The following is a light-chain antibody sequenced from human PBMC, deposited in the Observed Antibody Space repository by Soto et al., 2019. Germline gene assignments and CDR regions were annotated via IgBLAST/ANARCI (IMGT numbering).Light chain of an antibody. Sequence: EIALTQSPATLSLSPGERATLSCRASQSVGTYFAWYQQKPGQAPRLLIYDASNRATGIPARFSGSGSETEFTLTISTLEPEDFAVYYCQQRRSWPLTFGGGTNVEIK. V-gene: IGKV3-11*01. CDR2: DAS. J-gene: IGKJ4*01. CDR1: QSVGTY. CDR3: QQRRSWPLT.